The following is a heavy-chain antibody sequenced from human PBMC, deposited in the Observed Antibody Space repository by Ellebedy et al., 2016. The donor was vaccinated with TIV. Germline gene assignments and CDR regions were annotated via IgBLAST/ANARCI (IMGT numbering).Heavy chain of an antibody. CDR2: IYSGGST. V-gene: IGHV3-53*01. Sequence: PGGSLRLSCAASGFTVSSKYMSWVRQAPGKGLEWVSVIYSGGSTYYADSLKGRFTISRDNSKNTLYLQMNSLTAEDTAVYYCASQSTEQWLLFAFDIWGQGTMVTVSS. J-gene: IGHJ3*02. D-gene: IGHD6-19*01. CDR3: ASQSTEQWLLFAFDI. CDR1: GFTVSSKY.